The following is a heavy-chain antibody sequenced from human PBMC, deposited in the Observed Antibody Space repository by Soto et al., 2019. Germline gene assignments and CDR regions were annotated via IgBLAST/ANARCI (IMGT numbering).Heavy chain of an antibody. Sequence: SETLSLTCTVSGGSVSSFHWSWIRQSPGKGLEWIGYVFYTGNTKYNPALKRRVTISVDTSKKQFSLKLSSVSAADTGLYYCARSYSGTFYGYDIWGQGILVTISS. CDR2: VFYTGNT. J-gene: IGHJ4*02. CDR1: GGSVSSFH. CDR3: ARSYSGTFYGYDI. D-gene: IGHD1-26*01. V-gene: IGHV4-59*02.